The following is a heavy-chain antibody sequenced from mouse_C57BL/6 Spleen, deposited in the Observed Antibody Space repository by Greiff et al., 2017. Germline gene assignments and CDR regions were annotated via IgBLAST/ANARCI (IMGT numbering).Heavy chain of an antibody. CDR1: GYSFTDYN. CDR2: INPNYGTT. D-gene: IGHD2-4*01. J-gene: IGHJ3*01. V-gene: IGHV1-39*01. CDR3: ASREPYDYDGAWFAY. Sequence: EVQLQQSGPELVKPGASVKISCKASGYSFTDYNMNWVKQSNGKSLEWIGVINPNYGTTSYNQKFKGKATLTVDQSSSTAYMQLNSLTSEDSAVYYCASREPYDYDGAWFAYWGQGTLVTVSA.